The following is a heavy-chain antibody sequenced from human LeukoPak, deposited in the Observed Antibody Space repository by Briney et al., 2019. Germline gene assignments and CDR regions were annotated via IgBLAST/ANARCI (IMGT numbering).Heavy chain of an antibody. V-gene: IGHV4-34*01. CDR2: INHSGST. D-gene: IGHD1-1*01. CDR3: ARERTGLDGMDV. J-gene: IGHJ6*02. CDR1: GGSFSGYY. Sequence: SETLSLTCAVYGGSFSGYYWSWIRQPPGKGLEWIGEINHSGSTNYNPSLKSRVTISVDTSKNQFSLKLSSVTAADTAVYYCARERTGLDGMDVWGQGTTVTVSS.